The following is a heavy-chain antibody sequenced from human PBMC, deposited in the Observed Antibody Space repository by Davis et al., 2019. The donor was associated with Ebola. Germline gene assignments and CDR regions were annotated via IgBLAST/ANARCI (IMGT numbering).Heavy chain of an antibody. CDR3: ARDRGAYYYGSGSRNWFDP. Sequence: AASVKVSCKASGYTFTRYGISWVRQAPGQGLEWMGWISAYNGNTNYAQKLQGRVTMTTDTSTSTAYMELRSLRSDDTAVYYCARDRGAYYYGSGSRNWFDPWGQGTLVTVSS. V-gene: IGHV1-18*01. J-gene: IGHJ5*02. D-gene: IGHD3-10*01. CDR2: ISAYNGNT. CDR1: GYTFTRYG.